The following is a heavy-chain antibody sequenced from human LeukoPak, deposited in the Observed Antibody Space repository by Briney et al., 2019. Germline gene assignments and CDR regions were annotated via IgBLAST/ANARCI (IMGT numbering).Heavy chain of an antibody. D-gene: IGHD7-27*01. J-gene: IGHJ4*02. V-gene: IGHV1-8*01. CDR1: GYTFTSYD. CDR3: ARGLPNWGYDY. CDR2: MSPNSGDT. Sequence: ASVKVSCKASGYTFTSYDFNWVRQATGQRPEWMGWMSPNSGDTGYAQKFQDRVTMTRNTSISTAYMELSSLRSDDTAVYYCARGLPNWGYDYWGPGTLVTVSS.